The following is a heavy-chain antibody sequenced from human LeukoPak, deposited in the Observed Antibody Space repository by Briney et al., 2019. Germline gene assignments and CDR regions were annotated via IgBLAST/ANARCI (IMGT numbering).Heavy chain of an antibody. CDR2: IYYSGST. D-gene: IGHD3-3*01. CDR3: AKSDLYYDFTRYYYYMDV. Sequence: KPSETLSLTCTVSGGSISSYYWSWIRQPPGKGLEWIGYIYYSGSTNYNPSLKSRVTISVDTSKNQFSLKLSSVTAADTAVYYCAKSDLYYDFTRYYYYMDVWGKGTTVTVSS. J-gene: IGHJ6*03. CDR1: GGSISSYY. V-gene: IGHV4-59*01.